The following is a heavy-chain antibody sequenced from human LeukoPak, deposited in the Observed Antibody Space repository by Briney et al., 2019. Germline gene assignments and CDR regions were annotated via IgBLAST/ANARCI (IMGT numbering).Heavy chain of an antibody. D-gene: IGHD3-16*01. CDR3: ARDTRAYTNVLGNQYYGLDV. J-gene: IGHJ6*02. Sequence: SETLSLTCSVSGATIATYCWTWIRQAPGRGLEWIGYIDYSGATYYNPSLKSRVTISKDTSKNQFSLKLRSVTAADTAVYFCARDTRAYTNVLGNQYYGLDVWGQGTTVAVSS. V-gene: IGHV4-59*01. CDR1: GATIATYC. CDR2: IDYSGAT.